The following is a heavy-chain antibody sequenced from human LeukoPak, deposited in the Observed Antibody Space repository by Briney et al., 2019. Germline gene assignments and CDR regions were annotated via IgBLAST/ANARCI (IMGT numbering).Heavy chain of an antibody. CDR1: GFTFSSYA. CDR2: ISGSGGST. J-gene: IGHJ3*02. CDR3: AKGDYYGLGSYSGRAFDI. D-gene: IGHD3-10*01. Sequence: GGSLRLSCAASGFTFSSYAMSWVRQAPGKGLEWVSAISGSGGSTYYADSVKGRFTISRATSKNTLYLQMNSLRAEDTAVYYCAKGDYYGLGSYSGRAFDIWGQGTMVTVSS. V-gene: IGHV3-23*01.